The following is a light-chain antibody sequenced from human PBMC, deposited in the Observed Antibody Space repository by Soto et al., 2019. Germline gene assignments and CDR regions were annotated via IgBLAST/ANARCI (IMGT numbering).Light chain of an antibody. Sequence: DIQLIQSPSFLSASIGDRVTITCRASQGVSSYLAWYQQKPGKAPKPLIYGASTLQSGVPSRFSGSGSGTEFTLTISSLQPEDFATYYCQQLNSFPLPFGGGTKVEIK. J-gene: IGKJ4*01. V-gene: IGKV1-9*01. CDR1: QGVSSY. CDR2: GAS. CDR3: QQLNSFPLP.